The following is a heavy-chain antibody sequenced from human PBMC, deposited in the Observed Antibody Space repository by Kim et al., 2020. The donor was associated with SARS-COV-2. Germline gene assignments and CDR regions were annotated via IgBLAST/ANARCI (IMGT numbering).Heavy chain of an antibody. CDR3: GGCHRVNGAGGF. V-gene: IGHV3-66*01. CDR1: GFSVRNNW. D-gene: IGHD3-16*01. CDR2: IYGDGSA. Sequence: GGSLRLSCAASGFSVRNNWISWVRQAPGKGLEWVAVIYGDGSAEYSVYVERGCIITSNDTTNTLDLQKKSLRRAEEADIYYVGGCHRVNGAGGFWGLGTL. J-gene: IGHJ4*02.